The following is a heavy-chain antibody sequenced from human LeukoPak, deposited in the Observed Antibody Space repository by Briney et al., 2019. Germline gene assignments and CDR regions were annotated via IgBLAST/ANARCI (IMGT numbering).Heavy chain of an antibody. CDR2: IYAPSGGPPSGDT. CDR3: ARISAAPGRVYYMDV. Sequence: PSETLSLTCTVSGGSITSKYWSWIRQSAGKGLEWIGRIYAPSGGPPSGDTNYNPSLRSRVTVSVDTSKNHFSLKLTSVTAADTAVYYCARISAAPGRVYYMDVWGKGTTVTVSS. CDR1: GGSITSKY. J-gene: IGHJ6*03. V-gene: IGHV4-4*07. D-gene: IGHD6-13*01.